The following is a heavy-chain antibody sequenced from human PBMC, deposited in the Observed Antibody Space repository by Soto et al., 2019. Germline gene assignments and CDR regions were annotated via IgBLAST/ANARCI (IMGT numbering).Heavy chain of an antibody. CDR1: GFTFSSYC. J-gene: IGHJ4*02. V-gene: IGHV3-7*01. CDR3: ARDPSGHTY. Sequence: GGSLRLSCSASGFTFSSYCMSWVRQAPGKGLEWVANIKQDGSEKYYVDSVKGRFTISRDNAKNSLYLQMNSLRAEDTAVYYCARDPSGHTYWGQGTLVTVSS. D-gene: IGHD2-15*01. CDR2: IKQDGSEK.